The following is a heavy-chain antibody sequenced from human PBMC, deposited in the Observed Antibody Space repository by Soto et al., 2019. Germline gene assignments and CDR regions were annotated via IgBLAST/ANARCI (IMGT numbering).Heavy chain of an antibody. CDR1: GGSFSGYY. Sequence: PSETLSLTCAVYGGSFSGYYWSWIRQPPGKGLEWIGEINHSGSTNYNPSLKSRVTISVDTSKNQFSLKLSSVTAADTAVYYCARGLRQWLVLGTPFDPWGQGTLVTVSS. CDR2: INHSGST. V-gene: IGHV4-34*01. CDR3: ARGLRQWLVLGTPFDP. J-gene: IGHJ5*02. D-gene: IGHD6-19*01.